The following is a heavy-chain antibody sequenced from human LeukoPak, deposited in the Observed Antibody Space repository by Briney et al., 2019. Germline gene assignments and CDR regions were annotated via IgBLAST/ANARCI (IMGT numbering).Heavy chain of an antibody. CDR1: GFTFSSYA. V-gene: IGHV3-23*01. J-gene: IGHJ6*02. Sequence: PGGSLRLSCAASGFTFSSYAMSWVRQAPGKGLEWVSAISGSGGSTYYADSVKGRFTISRDNSNNTLYLQMNSLRAEDTAVYYCAKGLSAYSSGWYQYDYYYYGMDVWGQGTTVTVSS. D-gene: IGHD6-19*01. CDR2: ISGSGGST. CDR3: AKGLSAYSSGWYQYDYYYYGMDV.